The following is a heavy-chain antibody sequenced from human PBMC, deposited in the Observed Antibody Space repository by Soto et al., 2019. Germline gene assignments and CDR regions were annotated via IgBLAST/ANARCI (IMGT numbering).Heavy chain of an antibody. D-gene: IGHD2-2*03. V-gene: IGHV4-34*01. J-gene: IGHJ6*02. Sequence: PSETLSLTCAVYGGSFSGYYWSWIRQPPGKGLEWIGEINHSGSTNYNPSLKSRVTISVDTSKNQFSLKLSSVTAADTAVYYCARGMDPHYSYYGTDVWGQGTTVTLSS. CDR3: ARGMDPHYSYYGTDV. CDR2: INHSGST. CDR1: GGSFSGYY.